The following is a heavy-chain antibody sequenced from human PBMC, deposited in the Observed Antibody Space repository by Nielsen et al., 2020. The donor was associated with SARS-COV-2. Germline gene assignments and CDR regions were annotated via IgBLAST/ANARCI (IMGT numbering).Heavy chain of an antibody. CDR2: ISGSGGTT. Sequence: GESLKISCAASGFTFSSYDMSWVRQAPGKGLEWVPVISGSGGTTYYADSVKGRFTISRDNSRKTLYLQMNSLRAEDTAVYYCAKVYGDYALDYWGQGTLVTVSS. V-gene: IGHV3-23*01. CDR1: GFTFSSYD. J-gene: IGHJ4*02. CDR3: AKVYGDYALDY. D-gene: IGHD4-17*01.